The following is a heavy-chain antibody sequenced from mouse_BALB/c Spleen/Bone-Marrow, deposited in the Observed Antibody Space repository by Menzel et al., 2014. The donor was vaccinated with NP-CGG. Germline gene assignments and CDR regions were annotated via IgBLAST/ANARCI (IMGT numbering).Heavy chain of an antibody. D-gene: IGHD4-1*01. CDR2: ISNGGGNT. CDR1: GLTFSNYN. J-gene: IGHJ2*01. Sequence: EVKVVESGGDLVQPGGSLKLSCAASGLTFSNYNISWVRQTPEKRLERVAYISNGGGNTYYPDTVKGRFTISRDNAKNTLYLQMTSLKSEYTAIYYCARHETGTGQYFDYWGQGTTLTVSS. V-gene: IGHV5-12-2*01. CDR3: ARHETGTGQYFDY.